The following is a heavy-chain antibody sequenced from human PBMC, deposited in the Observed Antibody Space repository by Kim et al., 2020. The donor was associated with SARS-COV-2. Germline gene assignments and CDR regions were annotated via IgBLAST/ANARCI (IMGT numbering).Heavy chain of an antibody. CDR3: ARDLAGYGDFHEVTTVGGMDV. CDR1: GFTFSSYS. J-gene: IGHJ6*02. V-gene: IGHV3-21*01. CDR2: ISSSSSYI. D-gene: IGHD4-17*01. Sequence: GGSLRLSCAASGFTFSSYSMNWVRQAPGKGLEWVSSISSSSSYIYYADSVKGRFTISRDNAKNSLYLQMNSLRAEDTAVYYCARDLAGYGDFHEVTTVGGMDVWGQGTTVTVSS.